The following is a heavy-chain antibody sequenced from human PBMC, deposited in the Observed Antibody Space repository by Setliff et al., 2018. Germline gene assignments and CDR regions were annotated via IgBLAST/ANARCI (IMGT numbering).Heavy chain of an antibody. D-gene: IGHD2-2*01. V-gene: IGHV7-4-1*02. CDR1: GYTFSSYA. CDR3: ARDLGYCSRTSCHGDWFDP. J-gene: IGHJ5*02. Sequence: GASVKVSCKASGYTFSSYAMNWVRQAPGQGLEWMGRINTITGNPTYAQGFTRRFVFSLDTSVSTAYLQISSLKPEDTAVYYCARDLGYCSRTSCHGDWFDPWGQGTPVTVSS. CDR2: INTITGNP.